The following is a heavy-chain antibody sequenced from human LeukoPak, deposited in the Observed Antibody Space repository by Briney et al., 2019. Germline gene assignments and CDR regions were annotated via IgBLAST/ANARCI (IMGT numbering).Heavy chain of an antibody. V-gene: IGHV1-69*15. CDR3: ARVPIAAAGTVFDY. D-gene: IGHD6-13*01. CDR2: IIPIFGTA. CDR1: GGTFSSYA. Sequence: ASVKVSCKASGGTFSSYAISWVRQAPGQGLEWMGRIIPIFGTANYAQKFQGRVTITADESTSTAYMELSSLRSEDTAVYYCARVPIAAAGTVFDYWGQGTLVTVSS. J-gene: IGHJ4*02.